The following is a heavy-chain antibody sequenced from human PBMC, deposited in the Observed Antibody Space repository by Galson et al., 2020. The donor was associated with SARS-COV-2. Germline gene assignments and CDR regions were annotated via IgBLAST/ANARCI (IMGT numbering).Heavy chain of an antibody. J-gene: IGHJ6*02. D-gene: IGHD5-18*01. CDR2: IYYSGST. V-gene: IGHV4-59*01. CDR3: ARELPDGMDV. Sequence: ETSETLSLTCTVSGGSISSYYWSWIRQPPGKGLEWIGYIYYSGSTNYNPSLKSRVTISVDTSKNQFSLKLSSVTAADTAVYYCARELPDGMDVWGLVTRVTVSS. CDR1: GGSISSYY.